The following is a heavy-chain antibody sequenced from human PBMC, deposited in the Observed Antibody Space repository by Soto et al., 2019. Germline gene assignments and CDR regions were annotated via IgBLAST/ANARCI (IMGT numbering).Heavy chain of an antibody. Sequence: EVQLVESGGGLVKPGGSLRLSCAASGFTFSSYSMNWVRQAPGKGLEWVSSISSSSSYIYYADSVKGRFTISRDNAKNSLYLQMNSLRAEDTAVYYCASSRGYCSGDSCYPWWGQGTLVTVSS. CDR1: GFTFSSYS. D-gene: IGHD2-15*01. CDR3: ASSRGYCSGDSCYPW. V-gene: IGHV3-21*01. CDR2: ISSSSSYI. J-gene: IGHJ4*02.